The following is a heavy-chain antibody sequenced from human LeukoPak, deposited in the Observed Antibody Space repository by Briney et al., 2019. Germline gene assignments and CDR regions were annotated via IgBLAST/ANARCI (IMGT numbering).Heavy chain of an antibody. J-gene: IGHJ4*02. CDR2: VNSDGSSI. V-gene: IGHV3-74*01. CDR3: ARDRDRWYFDY. CDR1: GFTFSSHW. Sequence: GSLRLSCAASGFTFSSHWMHWVRQAPGKGLVWVSRVNSDGSSIYYADSVKDRFTISRDNSKNTLYLQMNSLRAEDTAVYYCARDRDRWYFDYWGQGTLVTVSS. D-gene: IGHD3-22*01.